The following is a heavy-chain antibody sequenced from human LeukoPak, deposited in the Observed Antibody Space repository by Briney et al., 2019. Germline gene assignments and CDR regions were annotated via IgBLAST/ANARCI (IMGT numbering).Heavy chain of an antibody. CDR3: ARGTLRSIPFYYYYYMDV. J-gene: IGHJ6*03. Sequence: GASVKVSCKASGYTFTSYYMHWVRQAPGQGLEWMGIINPSGGSTSYAQKFQGRVTMTRDMSTSTVYMELSSLRSEDTAVYYCARGTLRSIPFYYYYYMDVWGKGTTVTVSS. CDR2: INPSGGST. D-gene: IGHD3-16*01. V-gene: IGHV1-46*01. CDR1: GYTFTSYY.